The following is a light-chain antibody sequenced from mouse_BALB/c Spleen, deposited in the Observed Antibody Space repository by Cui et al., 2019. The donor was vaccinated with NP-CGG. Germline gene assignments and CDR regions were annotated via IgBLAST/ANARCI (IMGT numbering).Light chain of an antibody. J-gene: IGLJ1*01. V-gene: IGLV1*01. CDR3: ALWYSNHWV. Sequence: QPVVTQDFAPTTSPGETVTLTCRSSTGTVTTSNYANWVQEKPDHLFTGLIGGTNNRAPGVPARFSGSLIGDKAALTITGTQTEDEAIYFCALWYSNHWVFGGGTKLTVL. CDR2: GTN. CDR1: TGTVTTSNY.